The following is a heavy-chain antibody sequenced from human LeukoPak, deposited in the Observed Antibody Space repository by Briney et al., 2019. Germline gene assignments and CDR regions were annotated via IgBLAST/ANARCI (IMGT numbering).Heavy chain of an antibody. V-gene: IGHV3-23*01. CDR3: ARTPQKYCTSTTCYPDY. J-gene: IGHJ4*02. CDR1: GFTFSSYA. Sequence: PGGSLRLSCAASGFTFSSYAVSWVRRAPGKGVEWVSTISGSDDTTYYADSVRGRFTFSRDNSKNTLYLHMNSLRAENTAVYYCARTPQKYCTSTTCYPDYWGQGTLVTVSS. D-gene: IGHD2-2*01. CDR2: ISGSDDTT.